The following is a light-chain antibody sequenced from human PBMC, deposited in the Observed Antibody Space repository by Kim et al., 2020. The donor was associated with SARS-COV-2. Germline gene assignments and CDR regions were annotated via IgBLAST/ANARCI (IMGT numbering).Light chain of an antibody. J-gene: IGLJ2*01. V-gene: IGLV3-1*01. Sequence: PGQTASITCSGDKLGDKYACWYQQKPGQSPVLVIYQDSKRPSGIPERFSGSNSGNTATLTISGTQAMDEADYYCQAWDSSTAKVVFGGGTQLTVL. CDR3: QAWDSSTAKVV. CDR2: QDS. CDR1: KLGDKY.